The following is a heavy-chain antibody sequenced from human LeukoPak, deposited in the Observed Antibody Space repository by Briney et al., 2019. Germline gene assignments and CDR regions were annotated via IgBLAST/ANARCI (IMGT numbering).Heavy chain of an antibody. Sequence: GGSLRLSCADRGCTASGNLMCSGRQAQGRGLACGSVIYGGGPTYYADSVKGRFTISRNTAKNTLYLQMNSLRGEDPAYNCCAKGLGIAGTTHAFDIWGHGTMVTVSS. D-gene: IGHD1-14*01. CDR2: IYGGGPT. CDR3: AKGLGIAGTTHAFDI. J-gene: IGHJ3*02. CDR1: GCTASGNL. V-gene: IGHV3-53*01.